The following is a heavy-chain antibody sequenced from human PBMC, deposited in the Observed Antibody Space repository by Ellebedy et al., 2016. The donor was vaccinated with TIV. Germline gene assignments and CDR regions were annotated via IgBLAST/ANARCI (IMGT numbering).Heavy chain of an antibody. J-gene: IGHJ6*02. CDR3: AKGVPALSRYYYYGMDV. CDR2: IYYSGST. Sequence: SETLSLTXTVSGGSISSGGYYWSWIRQHPGKGLEWIGYIYYSGSTYYNPSLKSRVTISVDTSKNQFSLKLSSVTAADTAVYYCAKGVPALSRYYYYGMDVWGQGTTVTVSS. V-gene: IGHV4-31*03. D-gene: IGHD2-2*01. CDR1: GGSISSGGYY.